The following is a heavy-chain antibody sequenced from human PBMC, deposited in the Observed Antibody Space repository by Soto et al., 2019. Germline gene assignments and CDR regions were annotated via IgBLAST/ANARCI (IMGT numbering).Heavy chain of an antibody. V-gene: IGHV1-18*01. CDR3: ARDQGITTFGVYSMYYYGMDV. D-gene: IGHD3-3*01. CDR2: INTDNGNT. CDR1: GYTFTSYG. Sequence: GASVKVSCKASGYTFTSYGIIWVRQAPGQGLEWLGWINTDNGNTNYAQHLQGRVTLTTDTSTSTAYMDLRSLRSDDTAVYYCARDQGITTFGVYSMYYYGMDVWGPGTTVTVSS. J-gene: IGHJ6*02.